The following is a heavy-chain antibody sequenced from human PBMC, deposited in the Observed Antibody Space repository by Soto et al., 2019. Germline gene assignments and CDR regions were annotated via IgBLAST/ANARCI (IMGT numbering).Heavy chain of an antibody. Sequence: ASVKVSCKASGYTFTGYYMHWVRQAPGQGLEWMGWINPNSGGTNYAQKFQGWVAMTRDTSISTAYMELSRLRSDDTAVYYCAREATTFGVVINARAFDIWGKGTMVTVSS. CDR3: AREATTFGVVINARAFDI. D-gene: IGHD3-3*01. CDR2: INPNSGGT. CDR1: GYTFTGYY. J-gene: IGHJ3*02. V-gene: IGHV1-2*04.